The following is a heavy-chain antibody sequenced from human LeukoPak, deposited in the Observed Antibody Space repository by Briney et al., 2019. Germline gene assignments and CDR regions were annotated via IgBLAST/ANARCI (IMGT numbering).Heavy chain of an antibody. Sequence: GRSLRLSCAASGFTFDDYAMHWVRQAPGKGLEWVSAISGSGGSTYYADSVKGRFTISRDNSKNTLYLQMNSLRAEDTAVYYCAKTYYYDSSGGNYFDYWGQGTLVTVSS. D-gene: IGHD3-22*01. CDR2: ISGSGGST. V-gene: IGHV3-23*01. J-gene: IGHJ4*02. CDR1: GFTFDDYA. CDR3: AKTYYYDSSGGNYFDY.